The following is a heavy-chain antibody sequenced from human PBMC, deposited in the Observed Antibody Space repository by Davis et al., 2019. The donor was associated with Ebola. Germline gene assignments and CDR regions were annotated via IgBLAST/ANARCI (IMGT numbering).Heavy chain of an antibody. CDR2: IFHSGST. CDR3: ARGGPRRYYYYGMDV. V-gene: IGHV4-4*02. J-gene: IGHJ6*02. Sequence: MPSDTLSLTCAVSGGSISSSNWWSSVRQPPGKGLEWIGKIFHSGSTNYNPSLKSRVTISVDTSKNQFSLKLSSVTAADTAVYYCARGGPRRYYYYGMDVWGQGTTVTVSS. CDR1: GGSISSSNW. D-gene: IGHD6-25*01.